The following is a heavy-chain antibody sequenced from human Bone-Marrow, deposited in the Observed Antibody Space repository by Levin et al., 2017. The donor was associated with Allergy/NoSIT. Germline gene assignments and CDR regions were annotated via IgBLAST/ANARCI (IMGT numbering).Heavy chain of an antibody. CDR2: ISADGTIT. CDR1: GSTFSSSV. Sequence: GGSLRLSCAVSGSTFSSSVLNWVRQGPGKGLVWVSRISADGTITDYADSVKGRFTISRDNAKNTVYLQMNSLRVEDTGVYYCGGDPVPDYWGQGTLVTVSS. J-gene: IGHJ4*02. V-gene: IGHV3-74*01. CDR3: GGDPVPDY. D-gene: IGHD2-2*01.